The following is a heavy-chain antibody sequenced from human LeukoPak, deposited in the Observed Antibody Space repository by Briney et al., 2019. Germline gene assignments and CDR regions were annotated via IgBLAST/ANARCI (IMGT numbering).Heavy chain of an antibody. D-gene: IGHD6-19*01. Sequence: EGSLRLSCAASGFTFSSYAMHWVRQAPGKGLEWVAVISYDGSNKYYADSVKGRFTISRDNSKNTLYLQMNSLRAEDTAVYYCARGIAVAGDFDYWGQGTLVTVSS. CDR2: ISYDGSNK. CDR3: ARGIAVAGDFDY. J-gene: IGHJ4*02. V-gene: IGHV3-30*04. CDR1: GFTFSSYA.